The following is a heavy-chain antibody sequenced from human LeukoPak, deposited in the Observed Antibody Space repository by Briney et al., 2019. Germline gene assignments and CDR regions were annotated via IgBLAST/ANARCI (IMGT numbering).Heavy chain of an antibody. J-gene: IGHJ5*02. V-gene: IGHV3-74*01. CDR3: AGAKESSGWSYNWFDP. CDR2: INGDGSTT. Sequence: PGGSLRLSCAASGFTFSSYWMHWVRQAPGKGLVWVSRINGDGSTTTYADSVKGLFTISRDNAKNTLYLQMNSLRAEDTAVYYCAGAKESSGWSYNWFDPWGQGTLVTVSS. CDR1: GFTFSSYW. D-gene: IGHD6-19*01.